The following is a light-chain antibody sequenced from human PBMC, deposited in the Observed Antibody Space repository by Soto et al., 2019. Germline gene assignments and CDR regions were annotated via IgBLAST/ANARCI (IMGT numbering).Light chain of an antibody. J-gene: IGKJ1*01. V-gene: IGKV1-5*03. CDR2: KAS. CDR3: QQYDNYWT. Sequence: DIQMTQSPSTLSASVGDRVTITCRASQNIGSWLAWYQQKPGRVPNVLIYKASSLESGVPSRFNGSGSGTEFTLTISSLQPDDFATYYCQQYDNYWTFGQGTKVENK. CDR1: QNIGSW.